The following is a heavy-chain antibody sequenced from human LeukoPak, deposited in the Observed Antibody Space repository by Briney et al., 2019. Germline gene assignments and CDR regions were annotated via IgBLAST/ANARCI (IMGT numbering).Heavy chain of an antibody. CDR1: GGSISSHY. CDR2: IYYSGST. CDR3: VRESTGGKGWSYYYYMVV. D-gene: IGHD4-23*01. V-gene: IGHV4-59*11. J-gene: IGHJ6*03. Sequence: SETLSLTCTVSGGSISSHYWSWVRQPPGKGLEWIGYIYYSGSTNYNPSLNSRVTISVDTSKNQFSLKLSSVTAADTAVYYCVRESTGGKGWSYYYYMVVWGKGTTVTVSS.